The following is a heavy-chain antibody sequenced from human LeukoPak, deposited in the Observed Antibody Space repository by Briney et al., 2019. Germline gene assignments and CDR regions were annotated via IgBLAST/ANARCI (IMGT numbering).Heavy chain of an antibody. CDR1: GYSISSGDY. V-gene: IGHV4-38-2*01. CDR2: IYHSGST. CDR3: ARGGYYYYYKDV. J-gene: IGHJ6*03. Sequence: SETLSLTCAVSGYSISSGDYWAWIRQPPGKGLEWIGSIYHSGSTYYNPSLKSRVTISVDTSKSQFSLKLSSVTAADTAVYYCARGGYYYYYKDVWGKGTAVTVS. D-gene: IGHD3-16*01.